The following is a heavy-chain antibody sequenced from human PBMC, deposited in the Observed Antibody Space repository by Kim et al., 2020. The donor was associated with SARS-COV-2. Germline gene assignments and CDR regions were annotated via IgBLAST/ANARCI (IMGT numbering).Heavy chain of an antibody. D-gene: IGHD4-17*01. J-gene: IGHJ3*02. Sequence: SETLSLTCTVSGGSISSSSYYWGWIRQPPGKGLEWIGSIYYSGSTYYNPSLKSRVTISVDTSKNQFSLKLSSVTAADTAVYYCARGGTVTHDAFDIWGQGTMLTVSS. CDR2: IYYSGST. V-gene: IGHV4-39*07. CDR1: GGSISSSSYY. CDR3: ARGGTVTHDAFDI.